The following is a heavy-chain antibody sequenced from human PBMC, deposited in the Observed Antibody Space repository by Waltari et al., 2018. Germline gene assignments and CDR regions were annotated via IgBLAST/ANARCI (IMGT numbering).Heavy chain of an antibody. Sequence: QLQLQQSGPGLVKPSESLSLTCAVSGDSMGSRDFWSWVRQSPGKGLAWIGQVHRSGRTNYNPPLASRVTMSIDTSNNQFSLKVTSATAADTAVYYCARDRGRGLYLDSWGQGILVTVSP. CDR3: ARDRGRGLYLDS. CDR1: GDSMGSRDF. V-gene: IGHV4-4*02. D-gene: IGHD2-15*01. CDR2: VHRSGRT. J-gene: IGHJ4*02.